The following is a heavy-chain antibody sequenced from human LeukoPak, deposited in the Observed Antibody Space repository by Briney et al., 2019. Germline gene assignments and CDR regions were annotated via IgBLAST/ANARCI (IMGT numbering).Heavy chain of an antibody. CDR1: GFTFSSYW. Sequence: GGSLRLSCAASGFTFSSYWMSWVRQAPGKGLEWVANIKQDGSEKYYVDSVKGRFTISRDNAKNSLYLQMNSLRAEDTAVYYCARDKWELPWAFDYWGQGTLVTVSS. CDR3: ARDKWELPWAFDY. D-gene: IGHD1-26*01. CDR2: IKQDGSEK. J-gene: IGHJ4*02. V-gene: IGHV3-7*01.